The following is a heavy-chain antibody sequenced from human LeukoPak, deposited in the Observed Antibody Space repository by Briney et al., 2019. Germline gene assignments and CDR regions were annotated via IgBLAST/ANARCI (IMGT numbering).Heavy chain of an antibody. CDR3: ARSTYSSSSYYFDY. J-gene: IGHJ4*02. V-gene: IGHV3-33*01. CDR1: GFTFSNYG. CDR2: IWSDGINK. D-gene: IGHD6-13*01. Sequence: GGSLRLSCAASGFTFSNYGIHWVRQAPGKGLEWVAGIWSDGINKYYVDSVKGRFTISRDNSKNTLYLQMNSLRADDTAVYYCARSTYSSSSYYFDYWGQGSLVTVSS.